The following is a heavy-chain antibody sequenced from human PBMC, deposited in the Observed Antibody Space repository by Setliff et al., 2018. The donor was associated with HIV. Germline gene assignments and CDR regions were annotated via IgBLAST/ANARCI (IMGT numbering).Heavy chain of an antibody. CDR2: INHSGGT. CDR1: GGSFSGYC. V-gene: IGHV4-34*01. CDR3: VRVSCSSWYSIPRNYYYSMDV. J-gene: IGHJ6*03. Sequence: SETLSLTCAVYGGSFSGYCWSWIRQPPGKGLEWIGEINHSGGTKYNPSLKSRVTTPVDTSKNQFSLRLSSVTAADTAVYYCVRVSCSSWYSIPRNYYYSMDVWGEGTTVTVSS. D-gene: IGHD6-13*01.